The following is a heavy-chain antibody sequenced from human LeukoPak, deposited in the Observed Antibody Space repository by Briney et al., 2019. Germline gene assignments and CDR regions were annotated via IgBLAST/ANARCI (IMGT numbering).Heavy chain of an antibody. CDR2: ISSGSSTI. Sequence: GGSLRLSCAASGFTFSSYSMNWVRQAPGKGLEWVSYISSGSSTIYYADSVKGRFTISRDNAKNSLYLQMNSLRAEDTAVYYCAREHYFYYLDAWGKGTTVTVSS. CDR3: AREHYFYYLDA. CDR1: GFTFSSYS. J-gene: IGHJ6*03. V-gene: IGHV3-48*01.